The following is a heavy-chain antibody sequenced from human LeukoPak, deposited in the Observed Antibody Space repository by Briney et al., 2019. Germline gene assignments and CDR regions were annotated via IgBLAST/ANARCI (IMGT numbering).Heavy chain of an antibody. V-gene: IGHV1-2*02. CDR1: GYTFTGYY. Sequence: ASVKVSCKASGYTFTGYYMHWVRQAPGQGLEWMGWINPNSGGTNYAQKLQGRVTMTRDTSISTAYMELSRLRSDDTAVYYCARDLSYDYGDYGWFDPWGQGTLVTVSS. CDR2: INPNSGGT. CDR3: ARDLSYDYGDYGWFDP. D-gene: IGHD4-17*01. J-gene: IGHJ5*02.